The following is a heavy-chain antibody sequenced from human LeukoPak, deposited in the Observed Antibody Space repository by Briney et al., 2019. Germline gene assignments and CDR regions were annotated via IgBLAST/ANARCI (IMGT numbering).Heavy chain of an antibody. CDR2: ISSSSSYI. CDR3: AKDEGLTAAGLFDY. Sequence: GGSLRLSCAASGFTFSSYSMNWVRQAPGKGLEWVSSISSSSSYIYYADSVKGRFTISRDNAKNSLYLQMNSLRAEDTAVYYCAKDEGLTAAGLFDYWGQGTLVTVSS. D-gene: IGHD6-13*01. CDR1: GFTFSSYS. V-gene: IGHV3-21*01. J-gene: IGHJ4*02.